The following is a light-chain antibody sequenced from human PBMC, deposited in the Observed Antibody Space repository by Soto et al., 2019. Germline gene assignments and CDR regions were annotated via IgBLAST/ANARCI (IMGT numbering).Light chain of an antibody. Sequence: EIVLTQSPGTLSLSPGEGAPPSARASQDVTPSSLAWYQQKPGQAPRLLIYGASIRATGIPDRFSGSGSGTDFTLTISRLEPEDFAVYYCQQYGSSRTFGQGTKVEIK. CDR2: GAS. CDR3: QQYGSSRT. V-gene: IGKV3-20*01. J-gene: IGKJ1*01. CDR1: QDVTPSS.